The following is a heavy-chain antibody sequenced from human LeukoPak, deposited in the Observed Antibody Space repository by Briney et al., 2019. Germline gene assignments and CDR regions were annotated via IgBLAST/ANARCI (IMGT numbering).Heavy chain of an antibody. V-gene: IGHV4-59*01. J-gene: IGHJ6*02. CDR3: ARSSIAARPNTDTYYYYGMDV. Sequence: PSETLSLTCTVSGGSISSYYWSWIRQPPGKGLEWIGYIYYSGSTNYNHSLKSRVTISVYTSKNQFSLKLSSVTAADTAVYYCARSSIAARPNTDTYYYYGMDVWGQGTTVTVSS. D-gene: IGHD6-6*01. CDR2: IYYSGST. CDR1: GGSISSYY.